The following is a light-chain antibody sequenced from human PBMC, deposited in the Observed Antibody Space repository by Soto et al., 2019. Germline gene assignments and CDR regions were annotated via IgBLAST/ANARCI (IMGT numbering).Light chain of an antibody. CDR1: SGHSSYA. V-gene: IGLV4-69*01. CDR3: QTWGTGFWV. Sequence: QAVVTQSPSASASLGASVKFTCTLSSGHSSYAIAWHQQQPEKGPRYLMKVNSDGSHIKGDGIPDRFSGSSSGAERYLTISSLQSEDEADYYCQTWGTGFWVFGGGTKLTVL. J-gene: IGLJ3*02. CDR2: VNSDGSH.